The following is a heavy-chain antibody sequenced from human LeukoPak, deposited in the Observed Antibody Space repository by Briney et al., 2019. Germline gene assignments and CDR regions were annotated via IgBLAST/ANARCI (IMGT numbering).Heavy chain of an antibody. CDR1: GFTFSTYW. V-gene: IGHV3-74*01. CDR2: INNDGSGT. J-gene: IGHJ4*02. D-gene: IGHD2-8*01. CDR3: ARDADGPGSLIDY. Sequence: PGGSLRLSCAASGFTFSTYWMQWVRQAPEKGLVWVSRINNDGSGTTYADSVKGRFTISRDNPKNTVFLQMNSLRAEDTAVYYCARDADGPGSLIDYWGQGALVTVSS.